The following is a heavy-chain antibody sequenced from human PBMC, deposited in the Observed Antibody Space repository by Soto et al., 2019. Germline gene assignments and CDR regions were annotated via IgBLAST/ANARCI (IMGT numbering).Heavy chain of an antibody. D-gene: IGHD2-2*01. CDR1: GYSFTSYL. CDR2: IDPSDSYT. V-gene: IGHV5-10-1*01. Sequence: GESLRISCKGSGYSFTSYLISWVRQMPGKGLEWMGRIDPSDSYTNYSPSFQGHVTISADKSISTAYLQWSSLKASDTAMYYCASSPRGYCSSTSCRELGNYYGMDVWGQGTTVTVSS. J-gene: IGHJ6*02. CDR3: ASSPRGYCSSTSCRELGNYYGMDV.